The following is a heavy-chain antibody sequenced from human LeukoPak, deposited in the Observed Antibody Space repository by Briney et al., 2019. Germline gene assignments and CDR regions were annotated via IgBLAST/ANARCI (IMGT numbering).Heavy chain of an antibody. D-gene: IGHD3-22*01. V-gene: IGHV4-34*01. Sequence: TWVCQPPGKGLEWIGEINHSGSTNYNPSLKSRVTISVDTSKNQFSLKLSSVTAADTAVYYCARLPAVYYYDSSGYLNVLDYWGQGTLATVSS. J-gene: IGHJ4*02. CDR2: INHSGST. CDR3: ARLPAVYYYDSSGYLNVLDY.